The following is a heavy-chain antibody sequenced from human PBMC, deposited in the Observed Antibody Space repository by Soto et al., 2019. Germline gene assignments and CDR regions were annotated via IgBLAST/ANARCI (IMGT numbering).Heavy chain of an antibody. CDR3: ARGLTIFGVAAYNWFDP. Sequence: ASVKVSCKASGYTFTSYDINWVRQATGQGLEWMGWMNPNSGNTGYAQKFQGRVTMTRNTSISTAYMELSSLRSEDTAVYYCARGLTIFGVAAYNWFDPWGQGTLVTVSS. CDR2: MNPNSGNT. V-gene: IGHV1-8*01. CDR1: GYTFTSYD. J-gene: IGHJ5*02. D-gene: IGHD3-3*01.